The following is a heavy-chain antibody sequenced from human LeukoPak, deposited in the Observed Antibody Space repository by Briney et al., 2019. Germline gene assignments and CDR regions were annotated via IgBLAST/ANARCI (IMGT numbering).Heavy chain of an antibody. CDR1: GYTFTSYG. D-gene: IGHD3-22*01. CDR3: ARDLQRGNYYDSSGYFADDAFDI. CDR2: ISAYNGNT. V-gene: IGHV1-18*01. J-gene: IGHJ3*02. Sequence: GASVKVSCKASGYTFTSYGISWVRQAPGQGLEWMGWISAYNGNTNYAQKLQGRVTMTTDTSTSTAYMELRSLRSDDTAVYYCARDLQRGNYYDSSGYFADDAFDIWGQGTMVTVSS.